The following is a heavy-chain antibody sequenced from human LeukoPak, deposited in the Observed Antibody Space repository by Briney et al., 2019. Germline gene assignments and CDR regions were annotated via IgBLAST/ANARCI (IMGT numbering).Heavy chain of an antibody. V-gene: IGHV1-2*02. J-gene: IGHJ6*02. CDR2: INPNSGGT. Sequence: GASVKVSCKASGHTFTGYYMHWVRQAPGQGLEWMGWINPNSGGTNYAQKFQGRVTMTRDTSISTAYMELSRLRSDDTAVYYCAREDIVLINYYYGMDVWGQGTTVTVSS. CDR1: GHTFTGYY. D-gene: IGHD2-8*01. CDR3: AREDIVLINYYYGMDV.